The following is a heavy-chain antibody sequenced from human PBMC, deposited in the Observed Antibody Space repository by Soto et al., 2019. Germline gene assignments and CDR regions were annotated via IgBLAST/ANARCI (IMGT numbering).Heavy chain of an antibody. CDR2: INAGNGNT. J-gene: IGHJ5*02. CDR3: ARTPPQDIVVVVAATTGLEP. V-gene: IGHV1-3*01. Sequence: GASVKVSCKASGYTFTSYAMHWVRQAPGQRLEWMGWINAGNGNTKYSQKFQGRVTITRDTSASTAYMELSSLRSEDTAVYYCARTPPQDIVVVVAATTGLEPWGQGTLVTVSS. D-gene: IGHD2-15*01. CDR1: GYTFTSYA.